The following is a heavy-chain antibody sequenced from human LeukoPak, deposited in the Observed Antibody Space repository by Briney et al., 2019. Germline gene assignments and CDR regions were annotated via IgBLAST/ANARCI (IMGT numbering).Heavy chain of an antibody. J-gene: IGHJ6*03. Sequence: ASVKVSCKASGGTFSSYAISWVRQAPGQGLEWRGGIIPIFGTANYAQKVQGRVTITADKSTSTAYMELTRLRSDDTAVYYCARDGLVRGVITREYYYYYYMDVWGKGTTVTISS. CDR3: ARDGLVRGVITREYYYYYYMDV. CDR1: GGTFSSYA. V-gene: IGHV1-69*06. D-gene: IGHD3-10*01. CDR2: IIPIFGTA.